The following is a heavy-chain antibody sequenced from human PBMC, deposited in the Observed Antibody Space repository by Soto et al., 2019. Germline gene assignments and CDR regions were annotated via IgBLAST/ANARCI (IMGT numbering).Heavy chain of an antibody. V-gene: IGHV1-3*01. CDR2: INPVNGHT. Sequence: GASVKVSCKASGYTFTGFHIHWVRQAPGQGLEWMGWINPVNGHTKYSQKFQGRVTFAGDTSASTAYMEVGSLTSEDTAVYYCARDDCSGGSCYPPTGAFDIWGQGTMVT. D-gene: IGHD2-15*01. CDR1: GYTFTGFH. J-gene: IGHJ3*02. CDR3: ARDDCSGGSCYPPTGAFDI.